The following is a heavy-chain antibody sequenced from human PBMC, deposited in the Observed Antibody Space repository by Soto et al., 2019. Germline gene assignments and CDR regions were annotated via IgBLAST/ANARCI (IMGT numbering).Heavy chain of an antibody. CDR2: ISSNGGST. CDR1: GVTVSSYA. CDR3: VKNYYDSSGYYWNFDY. Sequence: GGSLRLSCSASGVTVSSYAMPWLCQAPGKGLEYVSAISSNGGSTYYADSVKGRFTISRDNSKNTLYLQMSSLRAEDTAVYYCVKNYYDSSGYYWNFDYWGQGTLVTVS. D-gene: IGHD3-22*01. J-gene: IGHJ4*02. V-gene: IGHV3-64D*08.